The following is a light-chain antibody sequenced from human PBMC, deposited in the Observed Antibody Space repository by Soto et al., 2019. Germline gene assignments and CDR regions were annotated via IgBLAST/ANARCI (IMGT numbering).Light chain of an antibody. CDR3: QQYHSWPPRT. CDR2: GAS. J-gene: IGKJ1*01. V-gene: IGKV3-15*01. CDR1: QNVRKN. Sequence: ETVMTQSPVALSVSPGERATLSCRARQNVRKNLAWYQQKPGQAPRLLIYGASTRATGIPARFSGDGSGTEFTLTIDSLQSEDFVVYYCQQYHSWPPRTFGQGTEVEIK.